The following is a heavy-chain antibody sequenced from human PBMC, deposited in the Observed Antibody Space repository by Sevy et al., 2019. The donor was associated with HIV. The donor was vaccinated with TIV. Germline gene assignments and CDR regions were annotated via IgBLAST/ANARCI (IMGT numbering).Heavy chain of an antibody. CDR2: ISYDGNNK. Sequence: GGSLRLSCAASGFSFSHYGMHWVRQTPGKGLEWVAVISYDGNNKYYADSVKGRFTISRDNSKNTVHLQMNSLRGEDTGVYYCAKEVSSGATKDYWGQGTLVTVSS. V-gene: IGHV3-30*18. CDR3: AKEVSSGATKDY. J-gene: IGHJ4*02. D-gene: IGHD1-26*01. CDR1: GFSFSHYG.